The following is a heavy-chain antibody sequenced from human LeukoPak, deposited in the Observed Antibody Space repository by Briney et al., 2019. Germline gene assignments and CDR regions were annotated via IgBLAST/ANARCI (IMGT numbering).Heavy chain of an antibody. V-gene: IGHV4-31*03. J-gene: IGHJ4*02. D-gene: IGHD1-14*01. CDR2: IYYSGST. CDR3: ARTLDGIFDY. Sequence: SETLSLTCTVSVGSISSGCYYWSWIRQDPGRGLEWIGYIYYSGSTYYNPSLKSRVTISVDTSKNQFSLKLSSVIAADTAVYYCARTLDGIFDYWGQGTLVTVSS. CDR1: VGSISSGCYY.